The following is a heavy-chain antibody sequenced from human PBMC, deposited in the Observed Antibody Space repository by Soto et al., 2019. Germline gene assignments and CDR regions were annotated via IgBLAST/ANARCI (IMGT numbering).Heavy chain of an antibody. J-gene: IGHJ5*02. CDR2: IYYSGST. CDR1: GGSISSYY. V-gene: IGHV4-59*01. CDR3: ARAEVAVAGGIYWFDP. D-gene: IGHD6-19*01. Sequence: QVQLQESGPGLVKPSETLSLTCTVSGGSISSYYWSWIRQPPGKGLEWIGYIYYSGSTNYNPSLKSRVTISVDTSKNQFSLKLSSVTAADTAVYYCARAEVAVAGGIYWFDPWGQGTLVTVSS.